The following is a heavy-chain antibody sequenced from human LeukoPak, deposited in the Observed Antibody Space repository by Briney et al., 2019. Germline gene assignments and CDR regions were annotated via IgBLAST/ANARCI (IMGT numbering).Heavy chain of an antibody. CDR2: ISSSSSTI. J-gene: IGHJ6*02. CDR1: GFTFSSYS. CDR3: ARDDRPLLRIVGAIYYYYGMDV. D-gene: IGHD1-26*01. V-gene: IGHV3-48*01. Sequence: GGSLRLSCAASGFTFSSYSMNWVRQAPGKGLEWVSYISSSSSTIYYADSVKGRFTISRDNAKNSLYLQVNSLRAEDTAVYYCARDDRPLLRIVGAIYYYYGMDVWGQGTTVTVSS.